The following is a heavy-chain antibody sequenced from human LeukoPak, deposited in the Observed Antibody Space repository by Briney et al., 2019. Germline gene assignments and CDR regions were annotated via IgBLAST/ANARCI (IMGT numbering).Heavy chain of an antibody. CDR2: IYPGDSDT. V-gene: IGHV5-51*01. CDR1: GYIFTSYW. D-gene: IGHD4-23*01. J-gene: IGHJ6*02. Sequence: GESLKISCKGSGYIFTSYWIGWICQMPGKGLEWMGIIYPGDSDTKYSPSFQGQVTISADKSISTAYLQWSSLKASDTAMYYCAKSSSTGVFYVMDVWGQGTTVTVSS. CDR3: AKSSSTGVFYVMDV.